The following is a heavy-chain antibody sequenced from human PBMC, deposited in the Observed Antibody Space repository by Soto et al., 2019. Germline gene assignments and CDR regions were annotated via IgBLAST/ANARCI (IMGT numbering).Heavy chain of an antibody. J-gene: IGHJ4*02. Sequence: SETLSLTCSVSGGPISGSYWSWIRQSPGKGLEWLGYVYYTGSTNYSPSLRSRVSISVDTSKNEFSLRLSSVTAADTTVYFCARSVAVPGAHIDYWGQGTQVTVSS. D-gene: IGHD6-19*01. CDR3: ARSVAVPGAHIDY. CDR1: GGPISGSY. CDR2: VYYTGST. V-gene: IGHV4-59*01.